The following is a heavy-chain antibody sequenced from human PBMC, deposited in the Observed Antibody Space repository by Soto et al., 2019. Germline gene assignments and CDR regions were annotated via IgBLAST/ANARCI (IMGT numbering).Heavy chain of an antibody. V-gene: IGHV3-11*04. CDR1: GFTFSDYY. CDR2: ISSSSTI. CDR3: VRDTAYVLRYPSGGP. Sequence: GSLRLSCAASGFTFSDYYMNWVRQAPGKGLEWVSSISSSSTIYYADSVKGRFTISRDNAKNSLYLQMNSLRAEDTAMCYCVRDTAYVLRYPSGGPWGQGTLVTVSS. D-gene: IGHD3-9*01. J-gene: IGHJ5*02.